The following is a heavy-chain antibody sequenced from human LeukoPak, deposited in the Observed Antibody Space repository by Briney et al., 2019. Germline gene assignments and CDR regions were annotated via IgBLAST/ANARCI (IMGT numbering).Heavy chain of an antibody. V-gene: IGHV4-30-2*01. CDR1: GGSISSGGYY. D-gene: IGHD2-2*01. CDR2: IYHSGST. CDR3: AREDIVVVPAPIRDYYYMDV. J-gene: IGHJ6*03. Sequence: SETLSLTCTVSGGSISSGGYYWSWIRQPPGKGLEWIGYIYHSGSTYYNPSLKSRVTISVDRSKNQFSLKLSSVTAADTAVYYCAREDIVVVPAPIRDYYYMDVWGKGTTVTVSS.